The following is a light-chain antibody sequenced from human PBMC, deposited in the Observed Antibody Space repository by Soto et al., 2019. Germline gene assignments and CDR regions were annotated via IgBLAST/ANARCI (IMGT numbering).Light chain of an antibody. CDR1: SGDIGSYNR. CDR3: SSYTNINTRACV. CDR2: EVT. Sequence: QSLLTQPASVYASPGQSITISCTGTSGDIGSYNRVSWYQQHPGKAPKLIIYEVTDRPSGVSNRFSGSKSGNTASLTISGLQAEDEAEYYCSSYTNINTRACVFGTGTKVTVL. V-gene: IGLV2-14*01. J-gene: IGLJ1*01.